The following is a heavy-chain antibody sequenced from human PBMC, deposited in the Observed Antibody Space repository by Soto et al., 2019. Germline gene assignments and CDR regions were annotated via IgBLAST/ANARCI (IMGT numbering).Heavy chain of an antibody. D-gene: IGHD3-9*01. CDR2: IYYSGST. CDR3: ARRHDILTGPDAFDI. CDR1: GGSISSGGYY. Sequence: SETLSLTCTVSGGSISSGGYYWSWIRQHPGKGLEWIGYIYYSGSTYYNPSLKSRVTISVDTSENQFSLRLSSVTAADTAVYYCARRHDILTGPDAFDIWGQGTMVTVSS. J-gene: IGHJ3*02. V-gene: IGHV4-31*03.